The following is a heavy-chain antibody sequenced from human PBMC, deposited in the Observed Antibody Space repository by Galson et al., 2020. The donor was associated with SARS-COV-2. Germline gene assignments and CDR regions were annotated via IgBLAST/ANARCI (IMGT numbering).Heavy chain of an antibody. D-gene: IGHD6-13*01. CDR2: ISASGGST. CDR3: ALSKITAPGRNNSAYGMDV. CDR1: GITFSSYA. Sequence: GGSLRLSCAASGITFSSYAMNWVRQAPGKGLEWVSAISASGGSTYYAGSVRGRFAISRDNSKNTLNLQMNSLRAADTAVYYCALSKITAPGRNNSAYGMDVWSQGTTVTVSS. V-gene: IGHV3-23*01. J-gene: IGHJ6*02.